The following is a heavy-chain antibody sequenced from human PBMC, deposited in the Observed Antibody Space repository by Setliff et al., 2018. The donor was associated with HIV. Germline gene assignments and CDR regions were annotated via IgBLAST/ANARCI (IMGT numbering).Heavy chain of an antibody. CDR3: ARDPGYFDWLRSYRHYYGMDV. CDR2: IYHSGNT. V-gene: IGHV4-38-2*02. J-gene: IGHJ6*02. D-gene: IGHD3-9*01. CDR1: GDSISSDFY. Sequence: SETLSLTCTVSGDSISSDFYWGWIRQPPGKGLEWIGNIYHSGNTYYNSSLKSRVTISVDTSKNQFSLKLSSVTAADTAVYFCARDPGYFDWLRSYRHYYGMDVWGQGTTVTVSS.